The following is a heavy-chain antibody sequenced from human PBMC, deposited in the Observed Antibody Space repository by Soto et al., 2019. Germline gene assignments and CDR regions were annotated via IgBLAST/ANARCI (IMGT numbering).Heavy chain of an antibody. CDR1: GFTFSSYG. CDR3: AKVTPRYSSGWAVDY. D-gene: IGHD6-19*01. J-gene: IGHJ4*02. CDR2: ISYDGSNK. V-gene: IGHV3-30*18. Sequence: GGSLRLSCAASGFTFSSYGMHWVRQAPGKGLEWVAVISYDGSNKYYADSVKGRFTISRDNSKNTLYLQMNSLRAEDTAVYYCAKVTPRYSSGWAVDYWGQGTLVTVSS.